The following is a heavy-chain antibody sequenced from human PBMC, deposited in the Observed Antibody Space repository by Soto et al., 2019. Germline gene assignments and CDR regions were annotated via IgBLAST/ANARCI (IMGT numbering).Heavy chain of an antibody. CDR1: GFTFSTYG. D-gene: IGHD3-22*01. CDR2: ISYDGSNK. Sequence: QVQLVESGGGVVQPGRSLRLSCAASGFTFSTYGMHWVRQAPGKGLAWVAFISYDGSNKYYADSVKGRFTISRDNSKNTRYLQMNSLRAEDTAVYYCAKASNNYYDGSGHIDYWGQGTLVTVSS. V-gene: IGHV3-30*18. CDR3: AKASNNYYDGSGHIDY. J-gene: IGHJ4*02.